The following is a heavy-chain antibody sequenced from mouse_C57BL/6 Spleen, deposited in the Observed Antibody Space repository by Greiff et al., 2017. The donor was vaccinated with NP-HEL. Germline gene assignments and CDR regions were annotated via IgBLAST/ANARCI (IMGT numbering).Heavy chain of an antibody. CDR3: ARSYYYYGSSSYWYFDV. CDR2: IDPSDSET. CDR1: GYTFTSYW. V-gene: IGHV1-52*01. J-gene: IGHJ1*03. D-gene: IGHD1-1*01. Sequence: QVQLQQPGAELVRPGSSVKLSCKASGYTFTSYWMHWVKQRPIQGLEWIGNIDPSDSETHYNQKFKDKATLTVDKSSSTAYMQLSSLTSEDSAVYYCARSYYYYGSSSYWYFDVWGTGTTVTVSS.